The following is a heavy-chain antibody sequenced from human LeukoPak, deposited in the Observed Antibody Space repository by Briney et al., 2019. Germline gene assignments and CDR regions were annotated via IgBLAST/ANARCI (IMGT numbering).Heavy chain of an antibody. CDR1: GYTFTVYY. CDR3: ARDSYDFWSGHHFDY. V-gene: IGHV1-2*02. J-gene: IGHJ4*02. Sequence: ASVKVSCKASGYTFTVYYMHWVRQAPGQGLEWMGWINPNSGGTNYAQKFQGRVTMTRDTSISTAYMELSRLRSDDTAVYYCARDSYDFWSGHHFDYWGQGTLVTVSS. CDR2: INPNSGGT. D-gene: IGHD3-3*01.